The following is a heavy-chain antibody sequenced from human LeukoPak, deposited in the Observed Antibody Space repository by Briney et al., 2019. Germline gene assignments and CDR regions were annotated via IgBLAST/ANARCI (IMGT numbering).Heavy chain of an antibody. CDR3: AKWGGYSSGWYSFRGAFDI. D-gene: IGHD6-19*01. J-gene: IGHJ3*02. CDR1: GFTFSSYG. Sequence: GGSLRLSCAASGFTFSSYGMHWVRQAPGKGLEWVAFIRYDGSSKYYADSVKGRFTISRDNSKNTLYLQMNSLRAEDTAVYYCAKWGGYSSGWYSFRGAFDIWGQGTMVTVSS. CDR2: IRYDGSSK. V-gene: IGHV3-30*02.